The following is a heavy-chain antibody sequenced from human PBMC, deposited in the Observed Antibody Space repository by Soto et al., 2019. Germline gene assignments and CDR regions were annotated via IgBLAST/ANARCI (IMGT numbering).Heavy chain of an antibody. Sequence: SETLSLTCSASGGSITSSSHFWGWVRQPPGKGLEWIGTIYFTGNTYYTPSLKSRLTMSIDTSKNEFSLRLNSVTAADTAVYYCAGQAFTIAAASYGRSNWFDPWGPGTLVTVSS. CDR3: AGQAFTIAAASYGRSNWFDP. CDR1: GGSITSSSHF. V-gene: IGHV4-39*01. CDR2: IYFTGNT. J-gene: IGHJ5*02. D-gene: IGHD6-25*01.